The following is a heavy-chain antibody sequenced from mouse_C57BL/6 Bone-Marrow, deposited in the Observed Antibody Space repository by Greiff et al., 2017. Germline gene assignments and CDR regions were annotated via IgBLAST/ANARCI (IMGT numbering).Heavy chain of an antibody. Sequence: QVQLQQSGAELVRPGTSVKMSCKASGYTFTNYWIGWAKQRPGHGLEWIGDIYPGGGYTNYNEKFKGKATLTADKYSSTAYMQFSSLTSEDSAIYYCARSRAYGSSYDWFAYWGQGTLVTVSA. CDR3: ARSRAYGSSYDWFAY. V-gene: IGHV1-63*01. J-gene: IGHJ3*01. CDR1: GYTFTNYW. CDR2: IYPGGGYT. D-gene: IGHD1-1*01.